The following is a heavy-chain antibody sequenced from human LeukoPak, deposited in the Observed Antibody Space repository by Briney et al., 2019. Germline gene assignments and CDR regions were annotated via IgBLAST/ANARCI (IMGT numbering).Heavy chain of an antibody. CDR2: IWYDGSNK. Sequence: GGSLRLSCAASGFTFSRFAMHWVRQAPGKGLEWVAVIWYDGSNKYYADSVKGRFTISRDNSKNTLYLQMNSLRAEDTAVYYCARDRIAAAGDLDYWGQGTLVTVSS. CDR1: GFTFSRFA. D-gene: IGHD6-13*01. J-gene: IGHJ4*02. V-gene: IGHV3-33*08. CDR3: ARDRIAAAGDLDY.